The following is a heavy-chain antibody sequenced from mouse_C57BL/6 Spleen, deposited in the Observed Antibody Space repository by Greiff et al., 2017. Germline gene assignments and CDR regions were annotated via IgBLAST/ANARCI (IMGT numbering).Heavy chain of an antibody. CDR3: TRDDGYYWYFEV. D-gene: IGHD2-3*01. CDR1: GFTFSSYA. J-gene: IGHJ1*03. CDR2: ISSGGDYI. V-gene: IGHV5-9-1*02. Sequence: EVQVVESGEGLVKPGGSLKLSCAASGFTFSSYAMSWVRQTPEKRLEWVAYISSGGDYIYYADTVKGRFTISRDNARSTLYLQMSSLKSEDTAMYYCTRDDGYYWYFEVWGTGTTVTVAS.